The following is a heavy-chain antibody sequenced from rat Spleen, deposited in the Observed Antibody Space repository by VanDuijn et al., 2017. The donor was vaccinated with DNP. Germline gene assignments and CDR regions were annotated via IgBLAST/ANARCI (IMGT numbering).Heavy chain of an antibody. CDR3: VRWNSGHFDY. V-gene: IGHV5-22*01. J-gene: IGHJ2*01. D-gene: IGHD4-3*01. CDR1: GFTFSDSY. CDR2: ISYDGGST. Sequence: EVQLVESGGGLVQPGRSLKLSCAASGFTFSDSYMAWVRQAPTKGLEWVASISYDGGSTYYRDSVKGRFTISRDNAKSTLYLQMNSLRSEDMATYYCVRWNSGHFDYWGQGVMVTVSS.